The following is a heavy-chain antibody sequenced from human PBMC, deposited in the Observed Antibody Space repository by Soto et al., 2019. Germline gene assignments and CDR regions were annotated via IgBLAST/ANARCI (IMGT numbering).Heavy chain of an antibody. CDR2: ISGGGDTT. CDR3: AKGRGGSGSLTPRVDF. Sequence: EVQLLESGGGLVQPGGSLRLSCAASGFTFNNYAMTWVRLAPGKGLEWVSAISGGGDTTSYADSVKGRFTVSRDGSKNTLELQMSSLRAEDTALYYCAKGRGGSGSLTPRVDFWGQGTLVTVSS. CDR1: GFTFNNYA. D-gene: IGHD3-10*01. V-gene: IGHV3-23*01. J-gene: IGHJ4*02.